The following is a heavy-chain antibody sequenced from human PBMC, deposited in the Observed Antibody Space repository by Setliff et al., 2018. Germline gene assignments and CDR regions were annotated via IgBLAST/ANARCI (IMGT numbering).Heavy chain of an antibody. D-gene: IGHD3-16*01. Sequence: ASVKVSCKASGYPLTAYYIHWVRQAPGQGLEWMGWISPHTGVTNYAQKFQGRVAMTRDTSINTAYMELSTLRYDDTALYYCARVPQEALYDHKDHWGQGTLVTVSS. V-gene: IGHV1-2*02. CDR2: ISPHTGVT. J-gene: IGHJ4*02. CDR3: ARVPQEALYDHKDH. CDR1: GYPLTAYY.